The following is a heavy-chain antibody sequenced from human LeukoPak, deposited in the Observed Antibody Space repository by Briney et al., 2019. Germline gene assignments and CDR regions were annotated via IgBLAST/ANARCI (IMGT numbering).Heavy chain of an antibody. D-gene: IGHD3-22*01. Sequence: GASVKVSCKASGGTFSSYAISWVRQAPGQGLKWMGGIIPIFGTANYAQKFQGRVTITADESTSTAYMELSSLRSEDTAVYYCARLRSYDSSGYYPSWGQGTLVTVSS. CDR1: GGTFSSYA. CDR2: IIPIFGTA. J-gene: IGHJ5*02. CDR3: ARLRSYDSSGYYPS. V-gene: IGHV1-69*13.